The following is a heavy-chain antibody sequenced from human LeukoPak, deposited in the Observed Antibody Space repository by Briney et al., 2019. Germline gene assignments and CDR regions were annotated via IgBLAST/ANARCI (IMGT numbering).Heavy chain of an antibody. Sequence: PGGSLRLSCAASGFTFSSYAMSWVRQAPGKGLEWVSAISGSGGSTYYADSVKGRFTISRDNSKNTLYLQMNSLRTEDTAVYYCARDMIRPGDSSGYWYYFDYWGQGTLVTVSS. CDR2: ISGSGGST. V-gene: IGHV3-23*01. CDR1: GFTFSSYA. J-gene: IGHJ4*02. D-gene: IGHD3-22*01. CDR3: ARDMIRPGDSSGYWYYFDY.